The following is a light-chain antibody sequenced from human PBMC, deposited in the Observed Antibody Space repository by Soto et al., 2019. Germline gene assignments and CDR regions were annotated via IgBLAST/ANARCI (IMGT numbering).Light chain of an antibody. J-gene: IGKJ1*01. CDR1: QSVSSK. CDR2: GAS. V-gene: IGKV3-15*01. Sequence: EIVMRQSPATLSVSPGESATLSCRASQSVSSKLAWYQQKPGQAPRLLIYGASTRVTGIPARFSGSGSGTEFTLTISSLQSEDFGVYYCQQYNNWPPLFGQGTKVDIK. CDR3: QQYNNWPPL.